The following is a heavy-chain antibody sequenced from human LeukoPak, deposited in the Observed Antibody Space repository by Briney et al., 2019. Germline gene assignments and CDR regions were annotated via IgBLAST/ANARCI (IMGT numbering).Heavy chain of an antibody. CDR1: GYTFTGYY. V-gene: IGHV1-2*02. CDR3: ARGGGTSCLLGYCSGGSRY. J-gene: IGHJ4*02. D-gene: IGHD2-15*01. Sequence: ASVKVSCKASGYTFTGYYMHWVRQAPGQGLEWMVWINPNSGGTNYAQKFQGRVTMTRDTSISTAYMELSRLRSDDTAVYYCARGGGTSCLLGYCSGGSRYWGQGTLVTVSS. CDR2: INPNSGGT.